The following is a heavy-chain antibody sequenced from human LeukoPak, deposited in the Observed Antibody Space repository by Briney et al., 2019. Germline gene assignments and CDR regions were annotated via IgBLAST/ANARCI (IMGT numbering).Heavy chain of an antibody. CDR1: GYTFSSYY. CDR2: ISSSAGTA. CDR3: ARVHYFGGSGDGAFDI. Sequence: ASVKVSCKASGYTFSSYYIDWVRQGPGQGLEWMGTISSSAGTASYGQQFQGRVSMTRDKSTSTVYMELSSLRDEDTAVYYCARVHYFGGSGDGAFDIWGQGTMVTVSS. J-gene: IGHJ3*02. D-gene: IGHD2-21*01. V-gene: IGHV1-46*01.